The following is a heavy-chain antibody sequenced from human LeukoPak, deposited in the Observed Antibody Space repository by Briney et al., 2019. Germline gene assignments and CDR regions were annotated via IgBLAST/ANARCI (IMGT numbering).Heavy chain of an antibody. D-gene: IGHD3-9*01. CDR3: ARGRYDILTGFFDY. CDR1: GGSFSGYY. CDR2: INHSGST. J-gene: IGHJ4*02. V-gene: IGHV4-34*01. Sequence: SETLSLTCAVYGGSFSGYYWSWIRQPPGKGLEWIGEINHSGSTNYNPSLKSRVTISVDTSKNQFSLKLSSVTAADTAVYHCARGRYDILTGFFDYWGQGTLVTVSS.